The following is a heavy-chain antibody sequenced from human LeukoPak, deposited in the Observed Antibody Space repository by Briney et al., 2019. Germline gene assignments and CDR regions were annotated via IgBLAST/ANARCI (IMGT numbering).Heavy chain of an antibody. V-gene: IGHV4-59*01. D-gene: IGHD1-26*01. CDR1: GGSISIYY. Sequence: AETLSLTCTVSGGSISIYYWSWVRQPPGKGLEWIGYIYNSGSTNYNPSLRSRVTISVDTSKNQFSLKLNSVTAADTAVYYCVRDRELTYWSQGTLVTVSS. CDR2: IYNSGST. J-gene: IGHJ4*02. CDR3: VRDRELTY.